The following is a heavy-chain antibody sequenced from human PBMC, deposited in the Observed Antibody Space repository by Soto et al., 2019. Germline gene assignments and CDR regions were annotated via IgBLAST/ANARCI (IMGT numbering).Heavy chain of an antibody. V-gene: IGHV3-7*03. D-gene: IGHD2-2*02. J-gene: IGHJ4*02. CDR3: ASASFYCSSTSCYTRRFDY. Sequence: GGSLRLSCAASGFTFSSYWMSWVRQAPGKGLEWVANIKQDGSEKYYVDSVKGRFTISRDNAKNSLYLQMNSLRAEDTAVYYCASASFYCSSTSCYTRRFDYWGQGTLVTVSS. CDR1: GFTFSSYW. CDR2: IKQDGSEK.